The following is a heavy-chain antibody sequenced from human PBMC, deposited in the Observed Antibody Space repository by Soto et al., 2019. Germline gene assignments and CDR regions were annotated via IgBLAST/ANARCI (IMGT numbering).Heavy chain of an antibody. D-gene: IGHD3-22*01. CDR3: AIGFNDSEGYSHPFDN. V-gene: IGHV4-34*01. CDR1: GGSFSGYY. J-gene: IGHJ4*02. CDR2: INHSGST. Sequence: SETLSLTCAVYGGSFSGYYWTWIRQPPGTGLEWIGEINHSGSTNYNPSLKSRVTISVDTSKNQFSLKLTSVTAADTAVYYCAIGFNDSEGYSHPFDNWGQGTLLTRSS.